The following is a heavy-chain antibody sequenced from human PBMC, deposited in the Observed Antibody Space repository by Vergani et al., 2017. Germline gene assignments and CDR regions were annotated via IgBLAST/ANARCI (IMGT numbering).Heavy chain of an antibody. CDR1: GFTFSSHG. CDR2: IWYDGSNK. CDR3: ARWGNEKRLDS. V-gene: IGHV3-33*01. J-gene: IGHJ5*01. Sequence: QVQLVESEGGVVQPGRSLTLSCVASGFTFSSHGMHWVRQAPGQGLGWVAVIWYDGSNKYYGDSVEGRFTISRDNSKNTLYLQMNSLRVEDTAVYYCARWGNEKRLDSWGQGTLVTVSS. D-gene: IGHD1-1*01.